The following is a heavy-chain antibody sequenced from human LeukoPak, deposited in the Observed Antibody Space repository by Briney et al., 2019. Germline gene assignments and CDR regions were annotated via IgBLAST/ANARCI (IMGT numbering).Heavy chain of an antibody. D-gene: IGHD3-9*01. CDR1: GGSFSGYY. Sequence: SETLSPTCAVYGGSFSGYYWSWIRQPPGKGLEWIGEINHSGSTNYNPSLKSRVTISVDTSKNQLSLKLSSVTATDTAVYYCARRTTYFGWRPSESPSCFDYWGQGTLVTVSS. V-gene: IGHV4-34*01. CDR3: ARRTTYFGWRPSESPSCFDY. J-gene: IGHJ4*02. CDR2: INHSGST.